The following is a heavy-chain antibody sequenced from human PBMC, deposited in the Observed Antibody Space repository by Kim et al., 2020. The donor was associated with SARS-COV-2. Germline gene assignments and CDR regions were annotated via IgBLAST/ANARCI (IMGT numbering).Heavy chain of an antibody. D-gene: IGHD1-1*01. V-gene: IGHV4-34*04. J-gene: IGHJ4*02. CDR3: ARSRCRTGPVDY. Sequence: TPPLQSRATISGDTSKNQFSLKLSSVPAADTAVYYGARSRCRTGPVDYWGQGTLVTVSS.